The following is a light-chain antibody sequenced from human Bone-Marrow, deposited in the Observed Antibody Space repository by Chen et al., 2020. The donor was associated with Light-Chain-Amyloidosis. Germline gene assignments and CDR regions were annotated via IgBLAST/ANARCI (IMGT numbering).Light chain of an antibody. Sequence: QSALTQPASVSGSPGQSITISCTGTSSDVGGDNHVSWYQQHPDKAPKLMIYEVTNRPSWVPDRFSGSKADNTASLSISGLQTEEEADYFGSSYTITSTLVFGSGTRVTGL. V-gene: IGLV2-14*01. J-gene: IGLJ1*01. CDR3: SSYTITSTLV. CDR2: EVT. CDR1: SSDVGGDNH.